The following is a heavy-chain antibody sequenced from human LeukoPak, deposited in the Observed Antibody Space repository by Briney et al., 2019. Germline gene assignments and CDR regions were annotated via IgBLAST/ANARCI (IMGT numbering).Heavy chain of an antibody. CDR2: IPRNGGST. CDR1: GFTFCSYT. CDR3: AKAPRFGDHAAEYFYYYMDV. Sequence: GGSLRLSSAASGFTFCSYTMSWVRQAPGKGLEWVSSIPRNGGSTYYADSVKGRFTISRANSKNTLYVQMNSLRVDDTAVDYCAKAPRFGDHAAEYFYYYMDVWGKGTTVTVSS. J-gene: IGHJ6*03. D-gene: IGHD3-16*01. V-gene: IGHV3-23*01.